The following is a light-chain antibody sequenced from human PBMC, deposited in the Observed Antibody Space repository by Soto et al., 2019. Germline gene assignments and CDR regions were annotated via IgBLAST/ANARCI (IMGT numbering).Light chain of an antibody. Sequence: EIVMTQSPATLSVSPGERATLSCRASQSVSSNLAWYQQKPGQAPRLLIYGASTRATGIPARFSGSGSGTDFTLTITTLEPEDFAVYYCQQYGSSPRTFGLGTKVDTK. CDR2: GAS. J-gene: IGKJ1*01. CDR3: QQYGSSPRT. CDR1: QSVSSN. V-gene: IGKV3-15*01.